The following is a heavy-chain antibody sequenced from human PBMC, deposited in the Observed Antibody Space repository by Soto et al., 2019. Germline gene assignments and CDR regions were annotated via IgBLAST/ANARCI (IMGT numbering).Heavy chain of an antibody. J-gene: IGHJ6*02. CDR2: IIPILGIA. D-gene: IGHD3-3*01. Sequence: QVQLVQSGAEVKKPGSSVQVSCKASGGTFSSYTISWVRQAPGQGLEWMGRIIPILGIANYAQKFQGRVTITADKSTSTAYMELSSLRSEDTAVYYCASSEWTYGMDVWGQGTTVTVSS. V-gene: IGHV1-69*02. CDR3: ASSEWTYGMDV. CDR1: GGTFSSYT.